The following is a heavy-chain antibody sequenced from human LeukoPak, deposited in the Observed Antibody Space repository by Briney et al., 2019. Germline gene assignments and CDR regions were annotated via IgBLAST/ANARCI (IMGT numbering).Heavy chain of an antibody. CDR2: ISVYNGNT. CDR3: ARDHIAVRPGHVDY. CDR1: GYTFITYG. V-gene: IGHV1-18*01. D-gene: IGHD6-6*01. J-gene: IGHJ4*02. Sequence: ASVKDSCKASGYTFITYGINWVRQAPGQGLEWMGWISVYNGNTKYAEKFQGRVTMTTDTSTSTAYMELRSLRSDDTAMYYCARDHIAVRPGHVDYWGQGTLVTVSS.